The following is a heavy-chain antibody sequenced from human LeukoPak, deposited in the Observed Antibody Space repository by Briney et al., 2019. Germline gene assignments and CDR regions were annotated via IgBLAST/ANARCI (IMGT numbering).Heavy chain of an antibody. D-gene: IGHD6-19*01. CDR2: ISDTRTLI. CDR3: ARGTSRGSRYGFDS. J-gene: IGHJ5*01. CDR1: GFTFSTYT. V-gene: IGHV3-48*01. Sequence: GGSLRLSCVVSGFTFSTYTMNWVRQAPGEGLEWVSYISDTRTLIYYAASVKGRFTISRDNAKNSLYLQINSLRAEDTAMYYCARGTSRGSRYGFDSWGQGILVTVTS.